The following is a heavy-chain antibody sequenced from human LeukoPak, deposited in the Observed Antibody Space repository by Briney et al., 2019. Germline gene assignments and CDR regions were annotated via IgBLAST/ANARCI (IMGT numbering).Heavy chain of an antibody. J-gene: IGHJ4*02. CDR2: TRYDGTNK. Sequence: GSLRLSFAASGFTFSNYGMHWVRQAPGKGLEWVAFTRYDGTNKYYADSVMGRFTISRDNSKNTLYLQMNSLRAEDTAVYYCAKDFGYSCDYWGQGTLVTVSS. V-gene: IGHV3-30*02. CDR3: AKDFGYSCDY. CDR1: GFTFSNYG. D-gene: IGHD5-18*01.